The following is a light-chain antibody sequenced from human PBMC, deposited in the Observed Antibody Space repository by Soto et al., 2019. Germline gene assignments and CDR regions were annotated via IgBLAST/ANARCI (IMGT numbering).Light chain of an antibody. Sequence: EIQMTQSRSTLSASVGDRITITCRASQSLSSWLAWYQQKPGKAPKLLIFDASYLESGVPSRFSGSGSGTDFTLTISSLQPEDFATYYCQQSYSTPTFGQGTNVDIK. CDR2: DAS. CDR3: QQSYSTPT. J-gene: IGKJ1*01. CDR1: QSLSSW. V-gene: IGKV1-5*01.